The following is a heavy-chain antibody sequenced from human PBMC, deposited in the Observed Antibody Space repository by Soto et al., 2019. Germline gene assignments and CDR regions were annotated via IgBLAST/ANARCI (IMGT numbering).Heavy chain of an antibody. J-gene: IGHJ3*01. CDR2: ISAYNGNT. V-gene: IGHV1-18*01. Sequence: ASVKVSCKASGYTFTSYGISWVRQAPGQGLEWMGWISAYNGNTNYAQKLQGRVTMTTDTSTSTAYMELRSLRSDDTAVYYCARDSQGWGPITMIGVDAFDFWGQGTMVTVSS. CDR1: GYTFTSYG. D-gene: IGHD3-22*01. CDR3: ARDSQGWGPITMIGVDAFDF.